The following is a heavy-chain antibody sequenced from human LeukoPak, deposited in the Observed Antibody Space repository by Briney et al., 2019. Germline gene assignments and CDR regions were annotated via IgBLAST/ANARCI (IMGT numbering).Heavy chain of an antibody. Sequence: ASVKISCKASGYTFTGYYMHWVRQAPGQGLEWMGWINPNSGGTNYAQKFQGRVTMTRDTSISTAYMELSRLRSDDTAVCYCARGSRTTVTYYYYGMDVWGQGTTVTVSS. CDR2: INPNSGGT. CDR1: GYTFTGYY. J-gene: IGHJ6*02. CDR3: ARGSRTTVTYYYYGMDV. V-gene: IGHV1-2*02. D-gene: IGHD4-4*01.